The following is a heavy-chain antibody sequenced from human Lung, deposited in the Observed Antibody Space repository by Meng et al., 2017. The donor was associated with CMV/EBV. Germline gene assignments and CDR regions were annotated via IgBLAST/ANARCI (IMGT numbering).Heavy chain of an antibody. V-gene: IGHV4-39*07. Sequence: SETLSLXCTVSGGSISSSSYYWGWIRQPPGKGLEWIGSIYYSGSTYYNPSLKSRVTISVDTSKNQFSLKLSSVTAADTAVYYCAKENYDSSGDDAFDIWGKG. D-gene: IGHD3-22*01. CDR1: GGSISSSSYY. J-gene: IGHJ3*02. CDR3: AKENYDSSGDDAFDI. CDR2: IYYSGST.